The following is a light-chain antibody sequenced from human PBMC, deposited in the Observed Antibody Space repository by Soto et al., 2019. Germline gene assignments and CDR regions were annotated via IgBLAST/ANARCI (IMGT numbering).Light chain of an antibody. V-gene: IGKV3-15*01. J-gene: IGKJ4*01. CDR1: QTVSSN. CDR2: DAS. CDR3: QQYSNWLT. Sequence: EIVLTQSPATLSLSPGEGATLSCRASQTVSSNLAWYQQKPGQAPRLLIYDASTRATGIPARFSGSGSGTEFTLTISSLQSEDFAVYYCQQYSNWLTFGGGTKVDIK.